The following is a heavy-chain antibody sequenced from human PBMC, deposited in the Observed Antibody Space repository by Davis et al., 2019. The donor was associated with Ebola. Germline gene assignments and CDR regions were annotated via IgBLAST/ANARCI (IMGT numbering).Heavy chain of an antibody. J-gene: IGHJ3*02. CDR3: ARVGYPGAFDI. Sequence: SATLSLTCTVSGGSISSYYWSWIRQPPGKGLEWIGYIYYSGSTNYNPSLKSRVTISVDTSKNQFSLKLSSVTAADTAVYYCARVGYPGAFDIWGQGTMVTVSS. V-gene: IGHV4-59*01. D-gene: IGHD1-1*01. CDR2: IYYSGST. CDR1: GGSISSYY.